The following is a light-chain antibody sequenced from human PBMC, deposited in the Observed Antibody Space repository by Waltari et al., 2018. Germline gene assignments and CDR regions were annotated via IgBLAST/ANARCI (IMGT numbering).Light chain of an antibody. CDR3: QQSYSTPPS. CDR1: QSIRNY. Sequence: DRQITQSPSPPSASVGDRDTITCRASQSIRNYLNWYQQKPGKAPKLLIYAASSLQSGVPSRFSGSGSGTDFTLTISSLQPEDFATYYCQQSYSTPPSFGQGTRLEIK. CDR2: AAS. J-gene: IGKJ5*01. V-gene: IGKV1-39*01.